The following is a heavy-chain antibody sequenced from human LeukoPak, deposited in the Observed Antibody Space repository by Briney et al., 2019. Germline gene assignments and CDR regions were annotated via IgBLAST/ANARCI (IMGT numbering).Heavy chain of an antibody. Sequence: GASVKVSCKASGYTFTSYAMHWVRQAPGKGLEYVSAISSNGGSTYYANSVKGRFTISRDNSENTLYLQMGSLRAEDMAVYYCARGQSGYSYGYVGGAFDIWGQGTMVTVSS. CDR1: GYTFTSYA. J-gene: IGHJ3*02. CDR2: ISSNGGST. D-gene: IGHD5-18*01. CDR3: ARGQSGYSYGYVGGAFDI. V-gene: IGHV3-64*01.